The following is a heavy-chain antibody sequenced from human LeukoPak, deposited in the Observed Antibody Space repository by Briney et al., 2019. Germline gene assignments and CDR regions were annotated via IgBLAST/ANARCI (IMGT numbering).Heavy chain of an antibody. Sequence: SVKVSCKASGGTFSSYTISWVRQAPGQGLEWMGRIIPILGVANYAQKFQGRVTITADKSTSTAYMELSSLRSEDTAVYYCARSGSANYGGLDYWGQGTLVTVSS. CDR2: IIPILGVA. J-gene: IGHJ4*02. D-gene: IGHD4-23*01. CDR3: ARSGSANYGGLDY. V-gene: IGHV1-69*02. CDR1: GGTFSSYT.